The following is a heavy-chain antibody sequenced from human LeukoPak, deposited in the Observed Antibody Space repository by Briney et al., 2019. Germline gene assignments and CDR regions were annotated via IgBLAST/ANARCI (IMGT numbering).Heavy chain of an antibody. Sequence: SETLFLTCTVSGGSISSCYWSWIRQPAGKGLEWIGRIYTSGSTNYNPSLKSRVTMSVDTSKNQFSLKLSSVTAADTAVYYCARESPNSSGYYYSAGNFDYWGQGTLVTVSS. D-gene: IGHD3-22*01. V-gene: IGHV4-4*07. J-gene: IGHJ4*02. CDR1: GGSISSCY. CDR3: ARESPNSSGYYYSAGNFDY. CDR2: IYTSGST.